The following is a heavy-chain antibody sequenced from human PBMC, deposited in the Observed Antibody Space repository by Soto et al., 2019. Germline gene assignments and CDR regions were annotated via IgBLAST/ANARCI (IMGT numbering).Heavy chain of an antibody. CDR1: GYNFTNYW. V-gene: IGHV5-51*01. D-gene: IGHD3-10*01. CDR2: IYPGDSDT. Sequence: GESLKISCKGSGYNFTNYWIGWVRQMPGKGLESMGTIYPGDSDTRYSPSFQGQVTISADKSISTAYLQWSSLKASDTAMYYCAGGGVRGVVTRTRDYYGMDVWGQGTTVTVSS. J-gene: IGHJ6*02. CDR3: AGGGVRGVVTRTRDYYGMDV.